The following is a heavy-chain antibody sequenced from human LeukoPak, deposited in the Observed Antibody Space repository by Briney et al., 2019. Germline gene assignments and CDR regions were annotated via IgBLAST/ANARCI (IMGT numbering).Heavy chain of an antibody. V-gene: IGHV3-30*04. J-gene: IGHJ4*02. CDR2: ISYDGSNK. D-gene: IGHD6-19*01. Sequence: GGSLRLSCAASGFTFSTYSMHWVRQAPGKGLEWVAVISYDGSNKYYADSVKGRFTISRDNSKNTLYLQMNSLRAEDTAVYYCAKDSSQGDFDYWGQGTLVTVSS. CDR3: AKDSSQGDFDY. CDR1: GFTFSTYS.